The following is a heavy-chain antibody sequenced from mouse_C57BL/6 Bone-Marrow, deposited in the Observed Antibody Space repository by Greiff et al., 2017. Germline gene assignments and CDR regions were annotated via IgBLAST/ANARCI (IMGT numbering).Heavy chain of an antibody. CDR2: IYPRSGNT. V-gene: IGHV1-81*01. CDR1: GYTFTSYG. D-gene: IGHD1-1*01. Sequence: QVQLQQSGAELARPGASVKLSCKASGYTFTSYGISWVKQRTGQGLEWIGEIYPRSGNTYYNEQFKGKAPLTADKSSSTAYMELRSLTSEDSAVYFCARRDWKYYGSSYGYWGQGTTLTVSS. CDR3: ARRDWKYYGSSYGY. J-gene: IGHJ2*01.